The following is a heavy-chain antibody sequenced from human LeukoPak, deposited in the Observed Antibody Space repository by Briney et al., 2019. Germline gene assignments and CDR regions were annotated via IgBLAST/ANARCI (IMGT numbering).Heavy chain of an antibody. CDR1: GYTLTGYY. J-gene: IGHJ4*02. CDR3: ARFYDSSGYYYNAGDELKYYFDY. D-gene: IGHD3-22*01. CDR2: INPNSGGT. Sequence: ASVKVSCKASGYTLTGYYMHWVRQAPGQGLEWMGWINPNSGGTNYAQKFQGRVTMTRDTSISTAYMELSRLRSDDTAVYYCARFYDSSGYYYNAGDELKYYFDYWGQGTLVTVSS. V-gene: IGHV1-2*02.